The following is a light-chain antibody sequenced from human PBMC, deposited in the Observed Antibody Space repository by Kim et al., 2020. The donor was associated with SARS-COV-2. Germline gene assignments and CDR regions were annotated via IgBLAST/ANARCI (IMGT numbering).Light chain of an antibody. Sequence: DIQMTQSLSSVSASVGDTVTITCRASQDISKWLAWYQQKPGKAPKHLIYAASTLQSGVPSRFSGSRSGTHFTLTISNMQPEDFATYYCLQADSFPLTFGGGTKVDIK. J-gene: IGKJ4*01. CDR1: QDISKW. V-gene: IGKV1D-12*01. CDR3: LQADSFPLT. CDR2: AAS.